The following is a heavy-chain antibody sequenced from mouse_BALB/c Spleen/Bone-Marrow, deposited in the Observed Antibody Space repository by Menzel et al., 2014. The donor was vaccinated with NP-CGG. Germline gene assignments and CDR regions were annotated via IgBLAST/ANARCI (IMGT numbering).Heavy chain of an antibody. CDR1: GYTFSSYW. Sequence: QVQLQQSGAELMKPGASVKISCKATGYTFSSYWIEWVKRRPGHGLEWIGEILPGSGSTNYNEKFKGKATFTADTSSNTAYMQLSGLTSEDSAVYYCARHYYGSSHFAYWGQGTLVTVSA. V-gene: IGHV1-9*01. CDR3: ARHYYGSSHFAY. D-gene: IGHD1-1*01. J-gene: IGHJ3*01. CDR2: ILPGSGST.